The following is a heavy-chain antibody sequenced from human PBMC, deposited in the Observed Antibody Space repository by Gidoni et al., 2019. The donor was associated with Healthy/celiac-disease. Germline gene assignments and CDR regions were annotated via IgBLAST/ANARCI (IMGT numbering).Heavy chain of an antibody. CDR3: AREDCSGGSCYGDWFDP. V-gene: IGHV1-18*01. Sequence: QVQLVSSGAEVKKPGASVKVSCKASGYTFTSYGISWLRQAPGQGLEWMGWISAYNGNTNYAQKLQGRVTMTTDTSTSTAYMELRSLGSDDTAVYYCAREDCSGGSCYGDWFDPWGQGTLVTVSS. CDR2: ISAYNGNT. D-gene: IGHD2-15*01. CDR1: GYTFTSYG. J-gene: IGHJ5*02.